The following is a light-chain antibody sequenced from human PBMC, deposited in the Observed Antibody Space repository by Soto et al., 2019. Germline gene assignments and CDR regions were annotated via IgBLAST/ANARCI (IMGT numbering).Light chain of an antibody. CDR3: QQYGTSPFT. CDR2: GAS. CDR1: QSVSSNY. Sequence: EIVLTQSPGTLSLSPGERGALSCRASQSVSSNYVAWYQQRPGQAPRPLIYGASSRATGTPDRFSGSGSGTDFTLTISRLEPEDFAVYYCQQYGTSPFTFGPGTKVDIK. V-gene: IGKV3-20*01. J-gene: IGKJ3*01.